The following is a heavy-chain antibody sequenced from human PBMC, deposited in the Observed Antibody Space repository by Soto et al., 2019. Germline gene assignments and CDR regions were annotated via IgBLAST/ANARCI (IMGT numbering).Heavy chain of an antibody. J-gene: IGHJ6*02. CDR1: GGSISSGGYY. Sequence: QVQLQESGPGLVKPSQTLSLTCTVSGGSISSGGYYWSWIRQHPGKGLEWIGYIYYSGSTYYNPTLKRRVTISVDTSKNQFSLKLSSVTAADTAVYYCASGTEVSPSWDVWGQGTTVTVSS. V-gene: IGHV4-31*03. D-gene: IGHD1-26*01. CDR2: IYYSGST. CDR3: ASGTEVSPSWDV.